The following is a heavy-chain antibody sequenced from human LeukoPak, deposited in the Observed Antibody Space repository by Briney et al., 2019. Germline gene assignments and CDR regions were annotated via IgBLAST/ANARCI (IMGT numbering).Heavy chain of an antibody. CDR2: IYYSGST. V-gene: IGHV4-59*01. CDR3: ARRPRNDILTGTPFDY. Sequence: SETLSLTCTVSGGSISSYYWSWIRQPPGKGLEWIGYIYYSGSTDSNPSLKSRVTISVDTSKDQFSLKLRSVTAADTAVYYCARRPRNDILTGTPFDYWGQGILVTVSS. J-gene: IGHJ4*02. CDR1: GGSISSYY. D-gene: IGHD3-9*01.